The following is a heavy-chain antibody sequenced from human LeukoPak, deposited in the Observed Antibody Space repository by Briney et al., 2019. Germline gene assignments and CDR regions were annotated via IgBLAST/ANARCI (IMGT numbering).Heavy chain of an antibody. V-gene: IGHV1-2*02. CDR2: INPNSGGT. J-gene: IGHJ6*02. CDR1: GYTFTAYY. CDR3: ARDRGYCSSTSCSSYYYYGMDV. D-gene: IGHD2-2*01. Sequence: ASVTVSCKASGYTFTAYYMHWVRQAPGQGLEWMGWINPNSGGTNYAQKFQGRVTMTRDTSISTAYMELSRLRSDDTAVYYCARDRGYCSSTSCSSYYYYGMDVWGQGTTVTVSS.